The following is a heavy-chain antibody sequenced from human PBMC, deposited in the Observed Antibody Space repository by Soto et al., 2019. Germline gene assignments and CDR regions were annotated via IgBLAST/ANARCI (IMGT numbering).Heavy chain of an antibody. J-gene: IGHJ3*02. CDR1: GFRFSGYA. CDR2: ISGSGGRT. Sequence: PGGSLRLSCVVSGFRFSGYAMSWVRQAAGKGLEWVSAISGSGGRTYYGDSFKGRITISRDNSKNMVYLQMNSLSAEDTAIYYCAKYLNPHEVPPRNGFDIWGQGTTVTVSS. D-gene: IGHD3-9*01. CDR3: AKYLNPHEVPPRNGFDI. V-gene: IGHV3-23*01.